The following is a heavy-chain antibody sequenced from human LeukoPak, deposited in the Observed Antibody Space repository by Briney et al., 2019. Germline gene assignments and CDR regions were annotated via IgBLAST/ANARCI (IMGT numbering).Heavy chain of an antibody. V-gene: IGHV1-2*02. CDR2: INPKRGVT. Sequence: ASVKVSCKASGYTFTDYYIHWMRQAPGQGLEWMGWINPKRGVTTYAQKFQGRVTMTRDTSITTAYMELTRLRSDGTTIYYCARKRNYGDYGNAFDVWGQGTKVTVSS. J-gene: IGHJ3*01. CDR1: GYTFTDYY. D-gene: IGHD4-17*01. CDR3: ARKRNYGDYGNAFDV.